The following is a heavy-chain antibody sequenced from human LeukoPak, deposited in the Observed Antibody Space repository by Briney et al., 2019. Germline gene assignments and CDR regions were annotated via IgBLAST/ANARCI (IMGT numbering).Heavy chain of an antibody. Sequence: PGGSLRLSCAASGFTFSSYAMSWVRQAPGEGLEWVSAISGSGGSTYYADSVKGRFTISRNNSKNTLYLQMNSLKAEDTAVYYCAKEPYSGYDLHYWGQGTLVTVSS. V-gene: IGHV3-23*01. CDR1: GFTFSSYA. CDR3: AKEPYSGYDLHY. J-gene: IGHJ4*02. CDR2: ISGSGGST. D-gene: IGHD5-12*01.